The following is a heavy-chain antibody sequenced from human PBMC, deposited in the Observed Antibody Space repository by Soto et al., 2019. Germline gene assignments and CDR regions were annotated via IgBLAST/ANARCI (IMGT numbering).Heavy chain of an antibody. CDR2: VSHDGRNT. D-gene: IGHD6-19*01. Sequence: VQLVESGGGVVQPGRSLRLSCAASGFTFSDYAMHWVRQAPGKGLEWVAVVSHDGRNTHYADSVKGRFTISRDSSKNTVSLEMTRPRAEDTAVYYCAKGGRQWLVTSDFNYWGQGARVTVSS. CDR1: GFTFSDYA. CDR3: AKGGRQWLVTSDFNY. V-gene: IGHV3-30*18. J-gene: IGHJ4*02.